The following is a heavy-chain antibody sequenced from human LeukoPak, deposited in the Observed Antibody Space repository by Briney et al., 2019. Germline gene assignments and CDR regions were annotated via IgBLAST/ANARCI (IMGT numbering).Heavy chain of an antibody. D-gene: IGHD3-22*01. CDR1: GFTFSSYA. CDR2: ISGSGGST. Sequence: GGSLRLSCAAPGFTFSSYAMSWVRQAPGKGLEWVSAISGSGGSTYYADSVKGRLTISRDNSKNTLHLQMNSLRAEDTAVYYCAKSSYYYDSSGYLGYWGQGTLVTVSS. J-gene: IGHJ4*02. V-gene: IGHV3-23*01. CDR3: AKSSYYYDSSGYLGY.